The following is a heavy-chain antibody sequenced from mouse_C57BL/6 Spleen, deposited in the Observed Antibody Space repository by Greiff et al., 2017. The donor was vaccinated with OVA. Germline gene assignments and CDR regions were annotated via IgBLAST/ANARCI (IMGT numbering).Heavy chain of an antibody. CDR1: GFTFSSYG. Sequence: DVKLQESGGDLVKPGGSLKLSCAASGFTFSSYGMSWVRQTPDKRLEWVATISSGGSYTYYPDSVKGRFTISRDNAKNTLYLQMSSLKSEDTAMYYCARHMGFTTVVADYAMDYWGQGTSVTVSS. CDR2: ISSGGSYT. D-gene: IGHD1-1*01. CDR3: ARHMGFTTVVADYAMDY. J-gene: IGHJ4*01. V-gene: IGHV5-6*02.